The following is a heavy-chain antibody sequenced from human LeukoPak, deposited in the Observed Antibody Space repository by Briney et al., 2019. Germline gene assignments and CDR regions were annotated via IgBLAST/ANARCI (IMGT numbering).Heavy chain of an antibody. CDR2: ISGSGGST. Sequence: GGSLRLSCAASGFTFSSYAMSWVRQAPGKGLEWVSAISGSGGSTYYADSVKGRFTIPRDNAKNSLYLQMNSLRAEDTAVYYCLRGDRRDYWGQGTLVTVSS. CDR3: LRGDRRDY. CDR1: GFTFSSYA. J-gene: IGHJ4*02. V-gene: IGHV3-23*01.